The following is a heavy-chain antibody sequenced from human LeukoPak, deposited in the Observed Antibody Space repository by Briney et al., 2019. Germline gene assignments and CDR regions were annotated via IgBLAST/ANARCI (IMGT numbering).Heavy chain of an antibody. Sequence: GESLRLSCAASGFTFDDYAMHWVRQAPGKGLEWVSLISWDGGSTYYADSVKGRFTISRDNSKNSLYLQMNSLRAEDTALYYCAAADKFWSPVDYWGQGTLVTVSS. CDR3: AAADKFWSPVDY. V-gene: IGHV3-43D*04. CDR2: ISWDGGST. J-gene: IGHJ4*02. CDR1: GFTFDDYA. D-gene: IGHD6-13*01.